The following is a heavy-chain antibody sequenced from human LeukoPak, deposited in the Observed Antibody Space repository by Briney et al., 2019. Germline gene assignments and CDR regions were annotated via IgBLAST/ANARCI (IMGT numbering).Heavy chain of an antibody. V-gene: IGHV3-7*01. Sequence: GGSLRLSCAASGFTFSTYWVSWVRQAPGKGLEWVANIKEDGSEKYYVDSVKGRFTISRDNAKKSLYLRMNSLRAEDTAVYYCARDPGVPATGSGLLYYFHSGGKGTLVTVSS. CDR2: IKEDGSEK. D-gene: IGHD2-2*01. CDR1: GFTFSTYW. CDR3: ARDPGVPATGSGLLYYFHS. J-gene: IGHJ4*02.